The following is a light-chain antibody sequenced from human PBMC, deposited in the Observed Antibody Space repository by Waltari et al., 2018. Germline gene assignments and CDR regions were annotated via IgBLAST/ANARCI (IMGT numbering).Light chain of an antibody. J-gene: IGKJ2*01. Sequence: DIQLTQSPSSLSASVGDRVAITCRTSQTISTYLNWYQQKPGKAPKLLISAASTLESGIPSRFRGSGAGTDFTLTITSRQPEDFATYYCQQSFSTQFTFGQGTKLQIK. V-gene: IGKV1-39*01. CDR1: QTISTY. CDR3: QQSFSTQFT. CDR2: AAS.